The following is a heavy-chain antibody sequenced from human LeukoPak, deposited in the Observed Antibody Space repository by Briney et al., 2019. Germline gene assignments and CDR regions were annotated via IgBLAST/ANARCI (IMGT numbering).Heavy chain of an antibody. J-gene: IGHJ4*02. CDR3: ASAIHDYGESFDY. V-gene: IGHV1-69*05. CDR2: IIPIFGTA. Sequence: SVKVSCKASGGTFSSYAISWVRQAPGQGLEWMGGIIPIFGTANYAQKFQGRVTITTDESTSTAYMELSSLRSEDTAVDYCASAIHDYGESFDYWGQGTLVTVSS. CDR1: GGTFSSYA. D-gene: IGHD4-17*01.